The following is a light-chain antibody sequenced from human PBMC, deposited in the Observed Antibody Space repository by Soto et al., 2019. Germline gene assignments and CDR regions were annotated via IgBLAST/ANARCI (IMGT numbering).Light chain of an antibody. CDR3: QQYGSSPVT. Sequence: EIVLTQSPGTLSLSPGERATLSCRASQSVSSSYLAWYQQKPGQAPRLLIYGASSRATGIPDRFSGRGSATDFTLTISRLEPEDFAVYFCQQYGSSPVTFGQGTKLEIK. V-gene: IGKV3-20*01. CDR1: QSVSSSY. CDR2: GAS. J-gene: IGKJ2*01.